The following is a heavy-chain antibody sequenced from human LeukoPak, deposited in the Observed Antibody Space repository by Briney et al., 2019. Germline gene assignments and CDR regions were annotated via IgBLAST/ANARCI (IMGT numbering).Heavy chain of an antibody. CDR3: AKDLQPQSGSYPADY. CDR1: GFTFSTYG. Sequence: GGSLRLSCAASGFTFSTYGMHWVRQAPGKGLEWVAVISYDGSYKYYADSVKGRFTISRDNSKNTLYLQMNSLRDEDTAVYYCAKDLQPQSGSYPADYWGQGTLVTVSS. J-gene: IGHJ4*02. D-gene: IGHD1-26*01. V-gene: IGHV3-30*18. CDR2: ISYDGSYK.